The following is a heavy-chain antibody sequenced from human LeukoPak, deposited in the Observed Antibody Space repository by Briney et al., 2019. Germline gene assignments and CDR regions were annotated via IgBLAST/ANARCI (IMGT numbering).Heavy chain of an antibody. V-gene: IGHV3-33*03. Sequence: GGSLRLSCAASGFTFSSYGMHWVRQAPGKGLEWVAVIWYDGSNKYYADSVKGRFTISRDDAKNTLDLQMNSLRAEDASVYYCAGGTTMVNFDYWGQGSLVTVSS. J-gene: IGHJ4*02. CDR1: GFTFSSYG. CDR3: AGGTTMVNFDY. CDR2: IWYDGSNK. D-gene: IGHD3-10*01.